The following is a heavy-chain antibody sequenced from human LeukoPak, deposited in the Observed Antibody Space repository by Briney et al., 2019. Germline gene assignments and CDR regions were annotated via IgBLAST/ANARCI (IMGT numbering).Heavy chain of an antibody. V-gene: IGHV3-33*08. D-gene: IGHD3/OR15-3a*01. CDR2: IWYDGSKE. CDR3: AGDGQPNGMDV. CDR1: GFTFSSYG. Sequence: GGSLRLSCAASGFTFSSYGMHWVRQAPGKGLEWVAVIWYDGSKEYFADSVKGRFTISRDNSKNTFYLQMNSLRAEDTAVYYCAGDGQPNGMDVWGQGTTVTVSS. J-gene: IGHJ6*02.